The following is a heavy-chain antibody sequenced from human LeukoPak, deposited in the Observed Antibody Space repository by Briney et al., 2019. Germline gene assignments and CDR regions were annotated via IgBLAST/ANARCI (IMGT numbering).Heavy chain of an antibody. J-gene: IGHJ4*02. CDR1: TGSFTGYY. Sequence: SVALSLTCSVNTGSFTGYYWSCLRQPPGGRMEWIGEIDHTGSISYNPSLWSRVTISVDTFKNQFSLNLRAVTAADRAIYYCARGGYGPGSHYRYWGQGTLVTVSS. V-gene: IGHV4-34*01. CDR2: IDHTGSI. D-gene: IGHD3-10*01. CDR3: ARGGYGPGSHYRY.